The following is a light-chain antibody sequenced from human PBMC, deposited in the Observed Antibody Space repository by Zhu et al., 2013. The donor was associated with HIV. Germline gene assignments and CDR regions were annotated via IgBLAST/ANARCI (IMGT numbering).Light chain of an antibody. Sequence: AIQMTQSPSSLSASVGDRVTITCRASQGIRTDLGWYQQKPGKAPKLLLFGASALQSGVPSRFSGSGTGTEFTFTIIRLQPEDFATYYCQQFKSYPLVFAGGTKVDLK. CDR2: GAS. CDR1: QGIRTD. J-gene: IGKJ4*01. CDR3: QQFKSYPLV. V-gene: IGKV1-6*01.